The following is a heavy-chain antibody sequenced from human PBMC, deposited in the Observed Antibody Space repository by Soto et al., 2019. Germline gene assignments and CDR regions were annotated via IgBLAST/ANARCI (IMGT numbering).Heavy chain of an antibody. D-gene: IGHD1-26*01. Sequence: GGSLRLSCAASGFTFSSYAMTWVRQAPGKGLEWVSAISGSGDSTYYTDSVKGRFSISRDNSKNTLYLQMNSLRAEDTAVYYCASGRGRYFYYGMDVWGQGTTVTVSS. CDR2: ISGSGDST. J-gene: IGHJ6*02. CDR3: ASGRGRYFYYGMDV. CDR1: GFTFSSYA. V-gene: IGHV3-23*01.